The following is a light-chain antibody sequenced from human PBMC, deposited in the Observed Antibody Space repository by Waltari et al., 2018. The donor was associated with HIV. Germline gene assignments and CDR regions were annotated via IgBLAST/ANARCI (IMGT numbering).Light chain of an antibody. CDR3: QTYDTDLKTYV. Sequence: QSVLTQPPSVSAAPGQRVTVPCTGSASNIGAGYDVHWYQQLPGTAPKLFIYGNNNRPSGVPDRFSVSKSGASASLAITGLQGEDEGDYYCQTYDTDLKTYVFGSGTKVTVL. CDR2: GNN. V-gene: IGLV1-40*01. CDR1: ASNIGAGYD. J-gene: IGLJ1*01.